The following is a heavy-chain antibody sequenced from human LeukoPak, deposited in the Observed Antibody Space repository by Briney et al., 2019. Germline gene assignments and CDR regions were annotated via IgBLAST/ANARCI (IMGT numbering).Heavy chain of an antibody. Sequence: SETLSLTCAVYGGSFSGYYWSWIRQPPGKGREWIGEINHSGSTNYNPSLKSRVTISVDTSKNQFSLKLSSVTAADTAVYYCARGRFYDFWSGYYFDYWGQGTLVTVSS. D-gene: IGHD3-3*01. CDR2: INHSGST. CDR3: ARGRFYDFWSGYYFDY. CDR1: GGSFSGYY. V-gene: IGHV4-34*01. J-gene: IGHJ4*02.